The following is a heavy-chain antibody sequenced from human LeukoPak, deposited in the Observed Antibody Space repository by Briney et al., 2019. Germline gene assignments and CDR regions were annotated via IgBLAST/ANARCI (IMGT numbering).Heavy chain of an antibody. V-gene: IGHV3-21*01. J-gene: IGHJ4*02. CDR3: ARGTTVAEPGY. CDR1: GFTFSRYS. CDR2: IGSSSSHI. D-gene: IGHD4-23*01. Sequence: GGSLRLSCAASGFTFSRYSMNWVREAPGKGLEWVSSIGSSSSHIYYADSMKGRFTISRDNAKNSLYLQMNSLRAEDTAVYYCARGTTVAEPGYWGQGTLVTVSS.